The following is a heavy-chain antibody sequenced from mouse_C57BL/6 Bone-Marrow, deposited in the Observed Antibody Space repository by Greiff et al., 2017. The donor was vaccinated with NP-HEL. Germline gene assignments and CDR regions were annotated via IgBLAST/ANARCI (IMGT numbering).Heavy chain of an antibody. CDR1: GFNIKDDY. J-gene: IGHJ3*01. Sequence: VQLQQSGAELVRPGASVKLSCTASGFNIKDDYMHWVKQRPEQGLEWIGWIDPENGDTEYASKFQGKATITADTSSNTAYLQLSSLTSEDTAVYYCTTDGYDDGVAYWGQGTLVTVSA. D-gene: IGHD2-2*01. CDR2: IDPENGDT. CDR3: TTDGYDDGVAY. V-gene: IGHV14-4*01.